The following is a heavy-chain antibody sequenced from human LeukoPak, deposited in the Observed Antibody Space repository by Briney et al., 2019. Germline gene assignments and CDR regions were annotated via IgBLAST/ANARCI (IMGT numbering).Heavy chain of an antibody. Sequence: ASVKVSCKSSGYTFTSSYMHWVRRAPGQGLEGMGIINLSGGSTSYAQKFQGRVTMTRDTSTSTVYMELSSMRSEDTAVYYCARVGGYCSGGSCYFDYWGQGTLVTVSS. CDR1: GYTFTSSY. CDR3: ARVGGYCSGGSCYFDY. D-gene: IGHD2-15*01. CDR2: INLSGGST. J-gene: IGHJ4*02. V-gene: IGHV1-46*01.